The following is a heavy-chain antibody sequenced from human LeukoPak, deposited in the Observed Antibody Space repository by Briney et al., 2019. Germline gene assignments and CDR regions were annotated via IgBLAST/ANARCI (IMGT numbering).Heavy chain of an antibody. J-gene: IGHJ4*02. D-gene: IGHD3-22*01. Sequence: ASVKVSCKASGYSFTDYGVSWVRQAPGQGLEWMGWISPYTGNTDYPRDLRGRVAMTADTSTSTVYMELKSLRSDDTAFYYCTREAEDPPGVITFLYWGQGTLVTASS. CDR2: ISPYTGNT. CDR1: GYSFTDYG. V-gene: IGHV1-18*01. CDR3: TREAEDPPGVITFLY.